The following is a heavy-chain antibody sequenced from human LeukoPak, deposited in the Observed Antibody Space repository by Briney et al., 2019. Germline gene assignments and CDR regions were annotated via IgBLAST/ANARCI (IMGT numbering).Heavy chain of an antibody. CDR1: GGSVSDYY. CDR3: ASRKLGNDY. Sequence: SETLSLTCTISGGSVSDYYWSWIRQSPGKGLEWIGYIYHTGSTSYSPSLKSRVTISADTSQNQFSLKLSSVTAADAAVYYCASRKLGNDYWGQGTPVTVSS. J-gene: IGHJ4*02. D-gene: IGHD7-27*01. CDR2: IYHTGST. V-gene: IGHV4-59*02.